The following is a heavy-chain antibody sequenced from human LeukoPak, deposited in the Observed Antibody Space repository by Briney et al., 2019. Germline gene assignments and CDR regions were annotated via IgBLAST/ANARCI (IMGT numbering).Heavy chain of an antibody. CDR2: ISWDGGST. CDR1: GFTFDDYT. J-gene: IGHJ6*02. CDR3: AKGRTSGSVYYYYYGMDV. D-gene: IGHD2-2*01. V-gene: IGHV3-43*01. Sequence: GGSLRLSCAASGFTFDDYTMHWVRQAPGKGLEWVSLISWDGGSTYYADSVKGRFTISRDNSKNPLYLQMNSLRTEDTALYYCAKGRTSGSVYYYYYGMDVWGQGTTVTVSS.